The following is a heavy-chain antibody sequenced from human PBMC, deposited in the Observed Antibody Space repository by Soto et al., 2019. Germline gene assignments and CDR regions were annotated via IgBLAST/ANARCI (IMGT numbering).Heavy chain of an antibody. CDR3: ARGERAQDY. V-gene: IGHV4-4*02. CDR2: VYRTGST. Sequence: SETLSLTCAVSGGSTSTSNWWSWVRQPPGKGLEWIGEVYRTGSTNYNPSLESRLTISVDKSKNQFSLKLTSVTAADTAVYYCARGERAQDYWGQGTLVTVSS. CDR1: GGSTSTSNW. J-gene: IGHJ4*02.